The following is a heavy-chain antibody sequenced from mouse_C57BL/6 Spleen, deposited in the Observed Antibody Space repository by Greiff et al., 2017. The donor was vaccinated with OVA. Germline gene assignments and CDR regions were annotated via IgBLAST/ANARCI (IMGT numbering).Heavy chain of an antibody. CDR2: ISSGSSTI. J-gene: IGHJ4*01. CDR3: AREGPGDYDYYYAMDY. D-gene: IGHD2-4*01. V-gene: IGHV5-17*01. CDR1: GFTFSDYG. Sequence: EVQVVESGGGLVKPGGSLKLSCAASGFTFSDYGMHWVRQAPEKGLEWVAYISSGSSTIYYADTVKGRFTISRDNAKNTLFLQMTSLRSEDTDMYYCAREGPGDYDYYYAMDYWGQGTSVTVSS.